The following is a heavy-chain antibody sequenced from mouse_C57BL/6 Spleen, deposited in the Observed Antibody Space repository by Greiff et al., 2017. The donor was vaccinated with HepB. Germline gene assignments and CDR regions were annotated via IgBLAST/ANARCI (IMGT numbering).Heavy chain of an antibody. Sequence: QVQLKQPGAELVRPGTSVKLSCKASGYTFTSYWMHWVKQRPGQGLEWIGVIDPSDSYTNYNQKFKGKATLTVDTSSSTAYMQLSSLTSEDSAVYYCASYGSSYPNYFDYWGQGTTLTVSS. CDR1: GYTFTSYW. CDR3: ASYGSSYPNYFDY. V-gene: IGHV1-59*01. CDR2: IDPSDSYT. D-gene: IGHD1-1*01. J-gene: IGHJ2*01.